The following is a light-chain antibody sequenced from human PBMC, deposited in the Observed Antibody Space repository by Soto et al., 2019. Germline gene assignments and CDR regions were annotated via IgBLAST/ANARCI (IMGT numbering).Light chain of an antibody. CDR2: AAS. CDR1: QGISSY. Sequence: IRMTQSTSSFSASTGDRVTIICRASQGISSYLAWYQQKPGKAPKLLIYAASTLQSGVPSRFSGSLSGTDFTLTISCLQSEDFATYYCQQYYSYPRTFGQGTKVDIK. V-gene: IGKV1-8*01. J-gene: IGKJ1*01. CDR3: QQYYSYPRT.